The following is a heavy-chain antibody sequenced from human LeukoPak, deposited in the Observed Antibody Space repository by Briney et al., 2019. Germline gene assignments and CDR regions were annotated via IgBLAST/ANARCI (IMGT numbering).Heavy chain of an antibody. D-gene: IGHD3-22*01. V-gene: IGHV3-7*05. CDR3: ARESFSGDSSGYYGY. CDR1: LSTLSTYW. CDR2: LKQDGSDK. J-gene: IGHJ4*02. Sequence: PGGSLRLSCAASLSTLSTYWMTWFRQTPGGGLEWVASLKQDGSDKYYVDSVKGRFTISRGNAGNSLYLQMNSLRAEDTAVYYCARESFSGDSSGYYGYWGQGTLVTVSS.